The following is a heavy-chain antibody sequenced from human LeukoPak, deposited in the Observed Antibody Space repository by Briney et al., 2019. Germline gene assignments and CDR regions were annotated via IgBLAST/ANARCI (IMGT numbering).Heavy chain of an antibody. CDR3: ARERDSSGYYYDY. CDR1: GGSISSYY. Sequence: SETLSLTCTVSGGSISSYYWSWIRQPPGKGLEWIGYIYYSGSTNYNPSLKSRVTISVDTFKNQFSLKLSSVTAADTAVYYCARERDSSGYYYDYWGQGTLVTVSS. D-gene: IGHD3-22*01. CDR2: IYYSGST. V-gene: IGHV4-59*01. J-gene: IGHJ4*02.